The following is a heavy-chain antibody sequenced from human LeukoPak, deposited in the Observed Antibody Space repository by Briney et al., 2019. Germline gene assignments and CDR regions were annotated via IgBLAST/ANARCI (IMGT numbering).Heavy chain of an antibody. CDR1: GYSISSGYY. V-gene: IGHV4-4*07. J-gene: IGHJ4*02. D-gene: IGHD3-10*01. CDR2: IYTSGST. CDR3: ASMVRGVIGY. Sequence: PSETLSLTCTVSGYSISSGYYWSWIRQPAGKGLEWIGRIYTSGSTNYNPSLKSRVTMSVDTSKNQFSLKLSSVTAADTAVYYCASMVRGVIGYWGQGTLVTVSS.